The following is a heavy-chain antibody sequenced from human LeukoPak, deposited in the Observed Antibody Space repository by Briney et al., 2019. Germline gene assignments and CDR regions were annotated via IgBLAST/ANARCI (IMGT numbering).Heavy chain of an antibody. CDR1: GYTFSSYG. D-gene: IGHD3-22*01. Sequence: ASVKVSCKASGYTFSSYGISWVRQAPGQGLEWVGWISAYNGNTNYAQKVQGRVTMTTDTSTTTAYMELRSLRSDDTAVYYCARDVIPMIVVALDAFDIWGQGTMVTVSS. J-gene: IGHJ3*02. V-gene: IGHV1-18*01. CDR2: ISAYNGNT. CDR3: ARDVIPMIVVALDAFDI.